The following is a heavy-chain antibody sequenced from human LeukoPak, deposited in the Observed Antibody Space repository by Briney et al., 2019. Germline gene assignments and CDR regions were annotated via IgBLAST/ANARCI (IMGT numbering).Heavy chain of an antibody. Sequence: ASVKVSCKASGYTFTGYYMHWVRQAPGQGLEWMGWINPNSGGTNYAQKFQGRVTMTRDTSISTAYMELSRLRSDDTAVYYCARPLIIYPASPVDAFDIWGQGTMVTVSS. V-gene: IGHV1-2*02. CDR1: GYTFTGYY. CDR3: ARPLIIYPASPVDAFDI. D-gene: IGHD2-15*01. CDR2: INPNSGGT. J-gene: IGHJ3*02.